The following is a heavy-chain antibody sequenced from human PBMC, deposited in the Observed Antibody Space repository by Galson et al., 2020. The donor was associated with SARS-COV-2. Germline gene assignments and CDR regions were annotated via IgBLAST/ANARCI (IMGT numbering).Heavy chain of an antibody. Sequence: ASVKVSCKVSGYTFTTYGISWVRQAPGQGLEWMGWITAYNLNTKYAQKLQGRVTMTTDISTSTAYMELRSLRSDDTAVYYCARLASDYYYYMDVWGKGTTVTVSS. V-gene: IGHV1-18*04. D-gene: IGHD5-12*01. CDR2: ITAYNLNT. CDR3: ARLASDYYYYMDV. J-gene: IGHJ6*03. CDR1: GYTFTTYG.